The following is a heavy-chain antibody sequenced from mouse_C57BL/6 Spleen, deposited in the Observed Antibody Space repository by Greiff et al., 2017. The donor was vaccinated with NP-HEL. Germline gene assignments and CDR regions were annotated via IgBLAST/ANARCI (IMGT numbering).Heavy chain of an antibody. CDR1: EYEFPSHD. J-gene: IGHJ1*03. Sequence: EVHLVESGGGLVQPGESLKLSCESNEYEFPSHDMSWVRKTPEKRLELVAAITSDGGSTYYPDTMERRFIIPRDNTKKNLYLQMSSLRSEDTALYYCARGRPSYWYFDVWGTGTTVTVSS. CDR3: ARGRPSYWYFDV. CDR2: ITSDGGST. V-gene: IGHV5-2*01.